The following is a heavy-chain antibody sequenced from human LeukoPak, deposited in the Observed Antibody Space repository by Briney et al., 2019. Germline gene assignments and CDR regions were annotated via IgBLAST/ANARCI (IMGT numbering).Heavy chain of an antibody. CDR2: ISYDGSNK. CDR3: AKGNYYDSSGLFDY. D-gene: IGHD3-22*01. CDR1: GFTFSSYG. Sequence: GGSLRLSCAASGFTFSSYGMPWVRQAPGKGLEWVAVISYDGSNKYYADSVKGRFTISRDNSKNTLYLQMNSLRAEDTAVYYCAKGNYYDSSGLFDYWGQGTLVTVSS. J-gene: IGHJ4*02. V-gene: IGHV3-30*18.